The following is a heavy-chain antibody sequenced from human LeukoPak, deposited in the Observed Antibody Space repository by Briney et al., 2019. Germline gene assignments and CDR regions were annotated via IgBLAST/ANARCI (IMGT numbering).Heavy chain of an antibody. J-gene: IGHJ3*02. Sequence: ASVKVSCKVSGYTLTELSMHWVQQAPGKGLEWMGGFDPEDGETIYAQKFQGRVTMTEDTSTDTAYMELSSLRSEDTAVYYCATGGPTVTLDAFDIWGQGTMVTVSS. CDR3: ATGGPTVTLDAFDI. CDR1: GYTLTELS. CDR2: FDPEDGET. D-gene: IGHD4-17*01. V-gene: IGHV1-24*01.